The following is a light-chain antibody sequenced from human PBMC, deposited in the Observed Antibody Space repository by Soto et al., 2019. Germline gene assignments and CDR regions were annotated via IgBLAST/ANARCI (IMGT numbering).Light chain of an antibody. CDR3: SSYAGSSNV. V-gene: IGLV2-8*01. Sequence: QSALTQPASVSGSPGQSITIFCSGATNDIGSSVSVSWYQHHPGRAPKLLIYEVNKRPSGVPDRFSGSKSGNTASLTVSGLQAEDEADYYCSSYAGSSNVFGTGTKLTVL. J-gene: IGLJ1*01. CDR2: EVN. CDR1: TNDIGSSVS.